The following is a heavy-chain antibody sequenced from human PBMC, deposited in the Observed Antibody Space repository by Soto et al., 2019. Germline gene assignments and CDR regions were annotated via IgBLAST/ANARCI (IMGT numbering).Heavy chain of an antibody. CDR3: ATTYYYDSSGYYGPIFYWYFDL. D-gene: IGHD3-22*01. CDR1: GYTLTELS. CDR2: FDPEDGET. Sequence: GASVKVSCKVSGYTLTELSMHWVRQAPGKGLEWMGGFDPEDGETIYAQKFQGRVTMTEDTSTDTAYMELSSLRSEDTAVYYCATTYYYDSSGYYGPIFYWYFDLWGRGTLVTVSS. J-gene: IGHJ2*01. V-gene: IGHV1-24*01.